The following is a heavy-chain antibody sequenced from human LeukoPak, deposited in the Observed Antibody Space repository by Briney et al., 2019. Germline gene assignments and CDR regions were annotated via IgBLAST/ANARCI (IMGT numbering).Heavy chain of an antibody. V-gene: IGHV3-23*01. CDR3: AKKGVATIYYYYMDV. Sequence: GGSLRLSCAASGFTFSSYGMSWVRQAPGKGLEWVSAISGSGGSTYYADSVKGRFTISRDNSKNTLYLQMNSLRAEDTAVYYCAKKGVATIYYYYMDVWGKGTTVTISS. D-gene: IGHD5-12*01. CDR2: ISGSGGST. J-gene: IGHJ6*03. CDR1: GFTFSSYG.